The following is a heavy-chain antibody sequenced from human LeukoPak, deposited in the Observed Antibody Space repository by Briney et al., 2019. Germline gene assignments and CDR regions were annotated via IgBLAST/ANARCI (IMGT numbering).Heavy chain of an antibody. J-gene: IGHJ4*02. CDR2: IYYSGST. V-gene: IGHV4-59*01. CDR1: GGSISRYY. D-gene: IGHD4-17*01. CDR3: ARARYGPYFDY. Sequence: PSETLSLTCTVSGGSISRYYWSWIRQPPGKGLEWIGYIYYSGSTNYNPSLKSRVTISVDTSKNQFSLKLSSVTAADTAVYYCARARYGPYFDYWGQGTLVTVSS.